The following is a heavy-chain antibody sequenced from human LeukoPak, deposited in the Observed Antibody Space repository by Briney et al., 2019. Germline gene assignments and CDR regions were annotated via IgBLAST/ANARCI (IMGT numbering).Heavy chain of an antibody. D-gene: IGHD1-7*01. J-gene: IGHJ4*02. Sequence: GGSLRLSCAASGFTFSDAWMNSWMNWVRQAPGKGLEWVSAISGTSGKTYYADSVKGRFTISRDNSKNTLYLQMNGLRAEDTAVYYCAKGSTPEGELRHDNWGQGTLVAVSS. V-gene: IGHV3-23*01. CDR2: ISGTSGKT. CDR3: AKGSTPEGELRHDN. CDR1: GFTFSDAWMNSW.